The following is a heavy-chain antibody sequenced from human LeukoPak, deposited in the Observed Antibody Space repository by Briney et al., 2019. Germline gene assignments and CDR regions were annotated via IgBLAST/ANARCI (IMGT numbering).Heavy chain of an antibody. CDR1: GFTFSSYG. V-gene: IGHV3-30*18. D-gene: IGHD6-19*01. J-gene: IGHJ4*02. CDR3: AEDGSSGWDFDY. CDR2: ISYDGSNK. Sequence: PGGSLRLSCAASGFTFSSYGMHWVRQAPGKGLEWVAVISYDGSNKYYADSVKGRFTISRDNSKNTLYLQMNSLRAEDTAVYYCAEDGSSGWDFDYWGQGTLVTVSS.